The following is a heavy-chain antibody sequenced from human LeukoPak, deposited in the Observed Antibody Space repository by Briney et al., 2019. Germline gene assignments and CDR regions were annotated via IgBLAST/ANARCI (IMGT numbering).Heavy chain of an antibody. CDR1: GYTFTSYG. CDR2: ISAYNGNT. J-gene: IGHJ4*02. D-gene: IGHD3-10*01. Sequence: GASVKVSCKASGYTFTSYGISWVRQAPGQGLEWMGWISAYNGNTNYAQKLQGRVTMTTDTSTSTAYMELRSLRSDDTAVYYCARALYYYGSGSDYFDYWGQGTLVTVSS. V-gene: IGHV1-18*01. CDR3: ARALYYYGSGSDYFDY.